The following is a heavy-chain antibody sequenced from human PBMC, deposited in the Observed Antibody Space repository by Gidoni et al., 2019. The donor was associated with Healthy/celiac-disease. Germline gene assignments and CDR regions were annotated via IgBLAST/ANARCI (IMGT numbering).Heavy chain of an antibody. Sequence: EVQLVESGGGLVQPGGSLRLSCAASGFTFSSYEMNWVRQAPGKGLEWVSYISSSGSTIYYADSVKGRFTISRDNAKNSLYLQMNSLRAEDTAVYYCVEMATSARQDYYYGMDVWGQGTTVTVSS. J-gene: IGHJ6*02. D-gene: IGHD5-12*01. CDR1: GFTFSSYE. CDR3: VEMATSARQDYYYGMDV. V-gene: IGHV3-48*03. CDR2: ISSSGSTI.